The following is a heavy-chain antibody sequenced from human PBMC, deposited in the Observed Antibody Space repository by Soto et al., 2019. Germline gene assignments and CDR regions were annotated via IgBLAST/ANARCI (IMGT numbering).Heavy chain of an antibody. V-gene: IGHV1-18*01. CDR2: ISAYNGNT. CDR1: GYTFTSCG. D-gene: IGHD5-18*01. J-gene: IGHJ6*02. Sequence: ASVKVSCRASGYTFTSCGISWVRQAPGQVLEWMGWISAYNGNTNYAQKLQGRVTMTTDTSTSTAYMELRSLRSDDTAVYYCARDRGIQLWSPFSYFYYGMDVWGQGTTVTVSS. CDR3: ARDRGIQLWSPFSYFYYGMDV.